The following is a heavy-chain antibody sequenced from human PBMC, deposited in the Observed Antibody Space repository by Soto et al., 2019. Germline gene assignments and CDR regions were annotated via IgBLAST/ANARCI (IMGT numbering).Heavy chain of an antibody. D-gene: IGHD2-2*02. CDR3: ARYTRSDRILPFFDY. CDR1: GIIFSNYK. CDR2: INSDGSTT. V-gene: IGHV3-48*03. J-gene: IGHJ4*02. Sequence: GGSLRLSCVASGIIFSNYKMNWVRQAPGEGLEWLSYINSDGSTTHYADSVKGRFTVTRDNAKDSLYLQMNSLRDEDTAVYYCARYTRSDRILPFFDYWGKGTLVTVS.